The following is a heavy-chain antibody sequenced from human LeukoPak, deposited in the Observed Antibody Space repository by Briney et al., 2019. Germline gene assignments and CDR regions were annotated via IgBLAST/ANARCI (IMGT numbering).Heavy chain of an antibody. J-gene: IGHJ4*02. D-gene: IGHD3-10*01. CDR2: INHSGST. V-gene: IGHV4-34*01. CDR3: ARLFTVVRAARNDY. CDR1: GGSFSGYY. Sequence: SETLSLTCAVYGGSFSGYYWSWIRQPPGKGLEWIGEINHSGSTNYNPSLKSRVTISLDTSKNQFSLKLRSVTAADTAVYYCARLFTVVRAARNDYWGQGTLVTVSS.